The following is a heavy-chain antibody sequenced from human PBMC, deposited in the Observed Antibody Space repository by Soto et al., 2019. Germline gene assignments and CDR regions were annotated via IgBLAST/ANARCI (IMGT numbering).Heavy chain of an antibody. CDR2: INSDGSST. V-gene: IGHV3-74*01. Sequence: PGGSLRLSCAASGFTFSSYWMHWVRQAPGKGLEWDSRINSDGSSTSYAESVKGRFTISRDNAKNTLYLQMNSLRAEDTVVYYCARGHYDFWSGYYRYFDYWGQGTLVTVSS. CDR1: GFTFSSYW. D-gene: IGHD3-3*01. J-gene: IGHJ4*02. CDR3: ARGHYDFWSGYYRYFDY.